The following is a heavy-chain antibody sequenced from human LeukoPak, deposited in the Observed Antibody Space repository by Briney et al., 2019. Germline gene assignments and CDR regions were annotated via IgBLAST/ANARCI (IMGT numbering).Heavy chain of an antibody. D-gene: IGHD4-17*01. J-gene: IGHJ6*02. V-gene: IGHV3-23*01. CDR2: ICGSGGST. CDR3: AKDLGYGDYGYYYYYGMDV. CDR1: GFTFSSYA. Sequence: GGSLRLSCAASGFTFSSYAMSWVRQAPGKGLEWVSAICGSGGSTYYADSVKGRFTISRDNSKNTLYLQMNSLRAEDTAVYYCAKDLGYGDYGYYYYYGMDVWGQGTTVTVSS.